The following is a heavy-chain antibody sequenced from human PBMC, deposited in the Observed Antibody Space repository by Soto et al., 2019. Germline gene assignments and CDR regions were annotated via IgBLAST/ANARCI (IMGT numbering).Heavy chain of an antibody. D-gene: IGHD6-19*01. J-gene: IGHJ4*02. CDR1: GYPFTTYG. CDR2: ISAYNGNT. V-gene: IGHV1-18*01. CDR3: ARLTSSELDY. Sequence: QVQLVQSGTEVKKPGASVRVSCKPSGYPFTTYGISWVRQAPGQGLEWMGWISAYNGNTNSAQKLPGRVTMTTDTSTSTAYMELRSLRSDATAVYYCARLTSSELDYWGQGTLVTVSS.